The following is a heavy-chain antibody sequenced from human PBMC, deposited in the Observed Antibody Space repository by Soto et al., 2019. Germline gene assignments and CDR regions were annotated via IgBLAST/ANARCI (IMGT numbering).Heavy chain of an antibody. D-gene: IGHD6-13*01. Sequence: SETLSLTCTVSGGSISSYYGSWIRQPPGKGLEWIGYIYYSGSTNYHTSLKSRVTISVDTSKNQFSLKLSSVTAADTAVYYCASLAAAGEFFDYWGQGTLVTVSS. CDR2: IYYSGST. V-gene: IGHV4-59*01. J-gene: IGHJ4*02. CDR3: ASLAAAGEFFDY. CDR1: GGSISSYY.